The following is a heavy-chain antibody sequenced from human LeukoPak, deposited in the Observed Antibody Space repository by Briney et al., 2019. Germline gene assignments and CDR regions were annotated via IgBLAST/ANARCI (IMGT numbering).Heavy chain of an antibody. Sequence: SETLSLTCAVYGGSFSGYFWSWIRQPPGKGLECIGYIYYSGSTNYNPSLKSRVTISVDTSRNQFSLKLSSVTAADTAVYYCARRTYFYDSSGYYFDYWGQGTLVTVSS. J-gene: IGHJ4*02. CDR2: IYYSGST. V-gene: IGHV4-59*01. CDR3: ARRTYFYDSSGYYFDY. D-gene: IGHD3-22*01. CDR1: GGSFSGYF.